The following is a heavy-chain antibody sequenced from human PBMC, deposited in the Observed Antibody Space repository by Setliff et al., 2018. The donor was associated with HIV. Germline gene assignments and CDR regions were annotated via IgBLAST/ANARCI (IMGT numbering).Heavy chain of an antibody. Sequence: PGGSLRLSCAASGFPFSNYAMSWVRQAPGKGLEWVSAISSGGGTYYADFVKGRFTIPRDNSKNTLYLQMNSLRAEDTAVYYCAKAPLTIVATGGEDCWGQGTLVTVSS. D-gene: IGHD6-13*01. V-gene: IGHV3-23*01. CDR1: GFPFSNYA. J-gene: IGHJ4*02. CDR3: AKAPLTIVATGGEDC. CDR2: ISSGGGT.